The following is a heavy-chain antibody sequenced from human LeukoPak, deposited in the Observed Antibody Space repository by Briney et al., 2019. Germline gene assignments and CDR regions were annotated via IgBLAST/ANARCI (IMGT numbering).Heavy chain of an antibody. V-gene: IGHV3-20*04. D-gene: IGHD5-12*01. CDR1: GFTFDDYG. Sequence: PGGSLRLSCAASGFTFDDYGMSWVRQAPGKGLEWVSGINWNGGSTGYADSVKGRFTISRDNAKNSVYLQMNSLRADDTAVYYCARDVDRSGYAPYYFYMDVWGKGTTVTVSS. J-gene: IGHJ6*03. CDR3: ARDVDRSGYAPYYFYMDV. CDR2: INWNGGST.